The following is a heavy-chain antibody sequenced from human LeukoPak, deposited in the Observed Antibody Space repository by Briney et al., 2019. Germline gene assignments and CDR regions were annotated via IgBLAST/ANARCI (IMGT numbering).Heavy chain of an antibody. D-gene: IGHD6-13*01. Sequence: LRLSCAASGFTFSSYAMSWVRQAPGKGLEWIGYIYYSGSTYYNPSLKSRVTISVDTSKNQFSLKRSSVTAADTAVYYCAGEIAAGTTSNWFDPWGQGTLVTVSP. CDR3: AGEIAAGTTSNWFDP. CDR2: IYYSGST. J-gene: IGHJ5*02. CDR1: GFTFSSYA. V-gene: IGHV4-30-4*08.